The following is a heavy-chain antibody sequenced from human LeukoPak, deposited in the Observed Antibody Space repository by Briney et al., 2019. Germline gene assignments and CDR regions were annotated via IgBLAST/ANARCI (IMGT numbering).Heavy chain of an antibody. CDR3: ARAELEIYYDSSDYGMDV. CDR2: IIPIFGTA. Sequence: SVKVSCKVSGYTLTELSMHWVRQAPGKGLEWMGGIIPIFGTANYAQKFQGRVTITADESTSTAYMELSSLRSEDTAVYYCARAELEIYYDSSDYGMDVWGQGTTVTVSS. CDR1: GYTLTELS. J-gene: IGHJ6*02. V-gene: IGHV1-69*13. D-gene: IGHD3-22*01.